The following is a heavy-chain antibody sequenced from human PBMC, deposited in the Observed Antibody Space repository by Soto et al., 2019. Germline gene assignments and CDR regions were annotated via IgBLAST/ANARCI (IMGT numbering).Heavy chain of an antibody. CDR2: SSGSGGST. J-gene: IGHJ4*02. D-gene: IGHD2-21*02. CDR3: AKEPIVVVTAIFDY. CDR1: GVTFSSDA. V-gene: IGHV3-23*01. Sequence: GSLTLSCAASGVTFSSDAMSWVRQAPGKGLEWVSASSGSGGSTYYAHSVKGRFTISRDNSKNPLYLQMNRLSAEDTAVYYCAKEPIVVVTAIFDYWGQGTLVTVSS.